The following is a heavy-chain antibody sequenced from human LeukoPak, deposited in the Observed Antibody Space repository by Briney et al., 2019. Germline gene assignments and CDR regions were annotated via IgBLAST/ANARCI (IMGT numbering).Heavy chain of an antibody. CDR3: ASVDTANYYGMDV. Sequence: ASVKVSCKASGYTFTSYYMHWVRQAPGQGLEWMGIINPSGGSTSYAQKFQGRVTMTRDTSTSIVYMELSSLRSEDTAVYYCASVDTANYYGMDVWGQGTTVTVSS. CDR1: GYTFTSYY. D-gene: IGHD5-18*01. CDR2: INPSGGST. V-gene: IGHV1-46*01. J-gene: IGHJ6*02.